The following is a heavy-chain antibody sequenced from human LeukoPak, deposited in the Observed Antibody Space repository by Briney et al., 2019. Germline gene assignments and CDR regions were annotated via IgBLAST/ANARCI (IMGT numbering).Heavy chain of an antibody. Sequence: PSETLSLTCTVSGGSISSSGYYWSWIRQPPGKGLEWIGYIYYSGSTSYNPSLKSRVTISVDTSKNQFSLKLSSVTAADTAVYYCAREGRGAAAGTLSWGQGTLVTVSS. CDR2: IYYSGST. D-gene: IGHD6-13*01. J-gene: IGHJ5*02. V-gene: IGHV4-61*08. CDR1: GGSISSSGYY. CDR3: AREGRGAAAGTLS.